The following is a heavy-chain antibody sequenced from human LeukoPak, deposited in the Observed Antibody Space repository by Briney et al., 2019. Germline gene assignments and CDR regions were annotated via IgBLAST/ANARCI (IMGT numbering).Heavy chain of an antibody. CDR1: GYIFINYW. V-gene: IGHV5-51*01. CDR3: ARHGVAGPYDAFDI. Sequence: GESLKISCKGSGYIFINYWIAWVRQMPGRGLESMGIIYPGDSDTRYSPSFQGQVTISADKSISTAYLQWSSLRASDTAMYYCARHGVAGPYDAFDIWGQGTRVTVSS. CDR2: IYPGDSDT. D-gene: IGHD3-3*01. J-gene: IGHJ3*02.